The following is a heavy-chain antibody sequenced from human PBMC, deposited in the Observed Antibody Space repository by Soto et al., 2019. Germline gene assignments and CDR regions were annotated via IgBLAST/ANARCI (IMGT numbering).Heavy chain of an antibody. V-gene: IGHV3-11*01. CDR2: ISSNDCTT. Sequence: QVQLAESGGGLVKPGGSLRLSCAASGFTFDNYDMSWIRQAPGKGLEWISSISSNDCTTYYADSLKLRFTLSRDNAKNSLYLQLNSLTAEDTAVNYCARVINYSRSSRVTDFWGQRTLVTVSS. CDR1: GFTFDNYD. CDR3: ARVINYSRSSRVTDF. D-gene: IGHD1-7*01. J-gene: IGHJ4*02.